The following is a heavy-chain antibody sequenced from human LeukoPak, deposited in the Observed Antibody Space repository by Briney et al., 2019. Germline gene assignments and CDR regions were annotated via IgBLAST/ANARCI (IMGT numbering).Heavy chain of an antibody. CDR1: GYTFTAYD. J-gene: IGHJ3*01. CDR2: IIAAFGSG. Sequence: GASVKVSCKASGYTFTAYDINWVRQAPGQGLEWVGGIIAAFGSGKYAQKFQGRVSITTDESTSTAYMELSSLRSEDTAVYYCALYTMFGVVQHAFDVWGQGTMVTVST. D-gene: IGHD3-3*01. CDR3: ALYTMFGVVQHAFDV. V-gene: IGHV1-69*05.